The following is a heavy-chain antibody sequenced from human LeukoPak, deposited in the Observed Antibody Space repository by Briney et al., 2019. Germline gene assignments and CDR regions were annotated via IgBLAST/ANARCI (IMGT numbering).Heavy chain of an antibody. CDR3: ARATRSWGFGELSYNYFDY. CDR2: IYYSGST. V-gene: IGHV4-39*07. J-gene: IGHJ4*02. CDR1: GGSISSSSYY. D-gene: IGHD3-10*01. Sequence: PSETLSLTCTVSGGSISSSSYYWGWIRQPPGKGLEWIGSIYYSGSTYYNPSLKSRVTISVDTSKNQFSLKLSSVTAADTAVYYCARATRSWGFGELSYNYFDYWGQGTLVTVSS.